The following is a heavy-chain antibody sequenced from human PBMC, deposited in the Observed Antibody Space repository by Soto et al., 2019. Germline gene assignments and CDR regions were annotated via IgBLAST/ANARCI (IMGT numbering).Heavy chain of an antibody. CDR1: GFSLSIYE. CDR3: VRSAPDSWYYFDF. J-gene: IGHJ4*02. V-gene: IGHV3-48*03. D-gene: IGHD4-4*01. CDR2: VSTSGSLK. Sequence: PGGSLRLSCAASGFSLSIYEMNWVRQAPGKGLEWLAYVSTSGSLKNYADSVKGRFTISRDNTKNAVYLQMNSLRAEDTAVYYCVRSAPDSWYYFDFWGQGTLVTVSS.